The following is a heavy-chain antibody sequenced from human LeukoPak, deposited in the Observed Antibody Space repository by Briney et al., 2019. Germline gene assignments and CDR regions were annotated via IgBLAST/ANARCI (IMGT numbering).Heavy chain of an antibody. J-gene: IGHJ4*02. Sequence: GAAVKVSCKASEYTFSGNYLHWVRQAPGQGPEWMGRINPKTGDTSYVQKFQGRVTMTWDTSISTAYMELTRLNSDDTAVYYCAARGDYTSGTYFHPFYFDSWGQGALIIVSA. V-gene: IGHV1-2*02. CDR2: INPKTGDT. D-gene: IGHD3-10*01. CDR3: AARGDYTSGTYFHPFYFDS. CDR1: EYTFSGNY.